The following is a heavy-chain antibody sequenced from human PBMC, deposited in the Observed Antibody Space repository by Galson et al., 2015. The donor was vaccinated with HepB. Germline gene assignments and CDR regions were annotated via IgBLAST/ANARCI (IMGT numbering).Heavy chain of an antibody. CDR3: ARSLGDRLLGYLDS. CDR2: LYSAGST. J-gene: IGHJ4*02. Sequence: SLRLSCAASGFIVSSNHMSWVRQAPGKGLEWVAILYSAGSTYYGDSVKGRFTISRDHSKNTLYLQMNNLRAEDTAVYYCARSLGDRLLGYLDSWGQGTLVTVSS. CDR1: GFIVSSNH. V-gene: IGHV3-66*01. D-gene: IGHD1-14*01.